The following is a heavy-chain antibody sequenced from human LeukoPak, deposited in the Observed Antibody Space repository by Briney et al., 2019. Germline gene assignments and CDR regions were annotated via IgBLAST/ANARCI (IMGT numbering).Heavy chain of an antibody. Sequence: ASVKVSCKASGGTFSSYAISWVRQAPGQGLEWMGRIIPILGIANYAQKFQGRVTITADKSTSTAYMELSSLRSEDTAVYYCARWEYGSGSGTYYYYGMDVWGQGTTVTVSS. CDR1: GGTFSSYA. V-gene: IGHV1-69*04. J-gene: IGHJ6*02. CDR2: IIPILGIA. CDR3: ARWEYGSGSGTYYYYGMDV. D-gene: IGHD3-10*01.